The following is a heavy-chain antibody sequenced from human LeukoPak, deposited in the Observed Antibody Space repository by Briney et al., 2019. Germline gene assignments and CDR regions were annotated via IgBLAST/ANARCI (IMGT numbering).Heavy chain of an antibody. CDR3: AKVVTAIGPYWYFDL. CDR1: GFTLSSSA. CDR2: ISGSGGST. V-gene: IGHV3-23*01. J-gene: IGHJ2*01. D-gene: IGHD5-18*01. Sequence: GGSLRLSCAASGFTLSSSAMSWVRQAPGKGLEWVSAISGSGGSTYYAHSVKGRFPISRDNSKNTLYLQTNSLTAEDTAVYYCAKVVTAIGPYWYFDLWGRGTLVTVSS.